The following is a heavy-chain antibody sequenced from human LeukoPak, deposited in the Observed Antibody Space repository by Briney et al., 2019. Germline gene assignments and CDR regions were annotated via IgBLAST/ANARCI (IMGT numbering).Heavy chain of an antibody. J-gene: IGHJ4*02. CDR2: IKNDGAVK. CDR3: AKDSYSKGDF. D-gene: IGHD6-13*01. Sequence: GSLRLSCAASGFTFSYHWMTCVRQAPGKGLEWVANIKNDGAVKNYVDSVKGRFTISRDNAKNSLYLQMNSLRAEDTAVYYCAKDSYSKGDFWGQGVLVTVSS. CDR1: GFTFSYHW. V-gene: IGHV3-7*01.